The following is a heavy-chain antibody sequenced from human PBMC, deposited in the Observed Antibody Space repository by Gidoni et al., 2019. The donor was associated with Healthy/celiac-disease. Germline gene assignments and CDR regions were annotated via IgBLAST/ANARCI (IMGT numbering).Heavy chain of an antibody. CDR2: IYYSGST. D-gene: IGHD3-22*01. V-gene: IGHV4-31*03. J-gene: IGHJ4*02. CDR3: ARVYYDSSGLEGGRFFDY. Sequence: QVQLQESGPGLVKPSQTLSLPCTVSVGSIRSGGYYWSLIRQHPGKGLEWIGYIYYSGSTYFNPSRKSRVTISVDTSKNQFSLKLSSVTAADTAVYYCARVYYDSSGLEGGRFFDYWGQGTLVTVSS. CDR1: VGSIRSGGYY.